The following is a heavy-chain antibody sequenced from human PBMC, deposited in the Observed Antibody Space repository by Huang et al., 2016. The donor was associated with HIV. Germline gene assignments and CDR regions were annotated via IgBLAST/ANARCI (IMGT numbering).Heavy chain of an antibody. CDR1: GYNFKNFA. Sequence: QVQLVQSGAEMKKPGASVKVSFQASGYNFKNFAISWVRQAPGQGLEWMGWISWYNGYTVYSKRLQGRVPMTTDNTTRSAVTEVRKLRSQDTAAYDCAGRLDSGWYGRMDDWGQGTLVTVSS. V-gene: IGHV1-18*04. J-gene: IGHJ4*02. CDR2: ISWYNGYT. CDR3: AGRLDSGWYGRMDD. D-gene: IGHD6-19*01.